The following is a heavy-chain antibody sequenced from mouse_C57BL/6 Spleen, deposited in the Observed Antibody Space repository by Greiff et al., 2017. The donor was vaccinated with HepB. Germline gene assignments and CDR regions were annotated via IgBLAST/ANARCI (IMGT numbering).Heavy chain of an antibody. CDR1: GYTFTEYN. CDR3: ARHVYYSNYSYSALAY. D-gene: IGHD2-5*01. J-gene: IGHJ4*01. V-gene: IGHV1-62-2*01. CDR2: FYPGSGSM. Sequence: VQLQQSGAELVKPGASVKLSCKASGYTFTEYNIHWVKQRSGQGLEWIGWFYPGSGSMKYNEKFKDKATLTADKSSSTAYMELSSLTSEDSAVYFCARHVYYSNYSYSALAYWGQGTSVTVSS.